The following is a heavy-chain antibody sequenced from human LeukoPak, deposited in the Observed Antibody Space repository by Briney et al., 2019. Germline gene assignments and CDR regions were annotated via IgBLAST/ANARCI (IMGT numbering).Heavy chain of an antibody. V-gene: IGHV3-30-3*01. D-gene: IGHD3-22*01. CDR3: ARGRFYYYDSSGQLDY. CDR2: ISYDATNK. J-gene: IGHJ4*02. Sequence: GKSLRLSCAASGFTFTSYAMHWVRQAPGKGLEWVAIISYDATNKYYTDSVKGRFTISRDNSKNTLYLQMNSLRAEDTAVYYCARGRFYYYDSSGQLDYWGQGTLVTVSS. CDR1: GFTFTSYA.